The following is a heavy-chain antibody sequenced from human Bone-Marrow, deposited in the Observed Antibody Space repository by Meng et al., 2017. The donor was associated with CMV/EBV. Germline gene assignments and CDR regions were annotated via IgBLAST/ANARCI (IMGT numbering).Heavy chain of an antibody. Sequence: GESLKISCEGFGFNFNSYTMDWVRQAPGRGLEWVSAISSGSHYIYYADSVKGRFTISRDNSKNTLYLQMNSLRAEDTAVYYCAKGAGTRYDFWSGYYTGIESYYYYGMDVWGQGTTVTVSS. CDR3: AKGAGTRYDFWSGYYTGIESYYYYGMDV. J-gene: IGHJ6*02. D-gene: IGHD3-3*01. CDR2: ISSGSHYI. CDR1: GFNFNSYT. V-gene: IGHV3-21*01.